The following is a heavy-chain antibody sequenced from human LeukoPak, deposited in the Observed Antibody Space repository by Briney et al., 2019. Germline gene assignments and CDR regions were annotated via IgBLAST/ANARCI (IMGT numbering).Heavy chain of an antibody. V-gene: IGHV4-59*01. CDR3: ARGRLARAPYFDY. J-gene: IGHJ4*02. Sequence: SETLSLTCTVSGGSISSYYWSWIRLPPGKGPEWIGYVYYSGSTNYNPSLKSRVTISVDTSKNQFSLKLSSVTAADTAVYYCARGRLARAPYFDYWGQGTLVTVSS. CDR1: GGSISSYY. CDR2: VYYSGST. D-gene: IGHD3-10*01.